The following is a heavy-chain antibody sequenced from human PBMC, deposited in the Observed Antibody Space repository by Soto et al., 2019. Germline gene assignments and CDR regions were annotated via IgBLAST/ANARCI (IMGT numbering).Heavy chain of an antibody. CDR1: GGSISSGDYY. D-gene: IGHD1-26*01. CDR3: AREGRYYSIEYYGMVV. J-gene: IGHJ6*02. Sequence: PSETLSLTCTVSGGSISSGDYYWSWIRQPPGKGLEWIGYIYYSGSTYYNPSLKSRVTISVDTSKNQFSLKLSSVTAADTAVYYCAREGRYYSIEYYGMVVWGQRTTVTGSS. CDR2: IYYSGST. V-gene: IGHV4-30-4*01.